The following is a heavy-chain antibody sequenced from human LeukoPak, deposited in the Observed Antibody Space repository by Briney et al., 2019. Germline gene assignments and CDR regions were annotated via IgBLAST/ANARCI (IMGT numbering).Heavy chain of an antibody. CDR3: ARHDGWLSHYWYFDL. D-gene: IGHD6-19*01. CDR1: GYSFTSYW. J-gene: IGHJ2*01. Sequence: GESLKISRKGSGYSFTSYWISWVRQMPGKGLGWVGRIDPSDSYTNYSPSFQGHVTISADKSISTAYLQWSSLKASDTAMYYCARHDGWLSHYWYFDLWGRGTLVTVSS. V-gene: IGHV5-10-1*01. CDR2: IDPSDSYT.